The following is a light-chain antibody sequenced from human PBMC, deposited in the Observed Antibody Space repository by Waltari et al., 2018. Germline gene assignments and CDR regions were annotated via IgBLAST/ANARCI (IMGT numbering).Light chain of an antibody. CDR1: SSDIGGYNY. J-gene: IGLJ2*01. V-gene: IGLV2-8*01. Sequence: QAALTQPPSMSGSPGQSVTISCTGSSSDIGGYNYVSWYQQHPVKAPKLVIYGVTQRPSGVSDRFSGSKSGSTASLTISGVQAEDEADYYCSSYADTTILFGGGTRLTVL. CDR2: GVT. CDR3: SSYADTTIL.